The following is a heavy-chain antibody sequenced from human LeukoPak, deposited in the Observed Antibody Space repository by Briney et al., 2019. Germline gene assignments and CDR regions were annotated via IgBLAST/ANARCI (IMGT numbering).Heavy chain of an antibody. CDR3: ARAETDGYNPNWFDP. D-gene: IGHD5-24*01. J-gene: IGHJ5*02. V-gene: IGHV4-38-2*02. CDR2: IYHSGST. CDR1: GYSISSGFY. Sequence: SETLSLTCTVSGYSISSGFYWGWIRQPPGKGLEWIGSIYHSGSTYYNPSLKSRVTISVDTSKNQFSLRLSSVTAADTAVYYCARAETDGYNPNWFDPWGQGTLVTVSS.